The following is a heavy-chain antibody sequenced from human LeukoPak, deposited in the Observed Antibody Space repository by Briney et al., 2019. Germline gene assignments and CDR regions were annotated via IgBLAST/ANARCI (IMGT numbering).Heavy chain of an antibody. D-gene: IGHD1-26*01. CDR2: IYYSGST. V-gene: IGHV4-39*07. J-gene: IGHJ4*02. Sequence: PSETLSLTCTVSGGSISSSSYYWGWIRQPPGKGLEWIGSIYYSGSTYYNPSLKSRVTISVDTSKKQFYLKLSSVNAADTDVYYCARVPYSGSADYWGRGTLVTVSS. CDR1: GGSISSSSYY. CDR3: ARVPYSGSADY.